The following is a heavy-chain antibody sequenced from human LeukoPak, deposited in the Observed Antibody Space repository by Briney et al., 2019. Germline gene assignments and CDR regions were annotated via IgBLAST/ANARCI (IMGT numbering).Heavy chain of an antibody. CDR2: ISCTRNTI. CDR3: ARGTQRAFDI. D-gene: IGHD2-2*01. J-gene: IGHJ3*02. CDR1: RFTLSRYS. Sequence: GVSLRLSCVVSRFTLSRYSMQCPREAGGKGLEWLSYISCTRNTIYYADSVKGRFTISRDNAKNSLYLQMNSLRDEGSAVYYCARGTQRAFDIWGQGTMVTVSS. V-gene: IGHV3-48*02.